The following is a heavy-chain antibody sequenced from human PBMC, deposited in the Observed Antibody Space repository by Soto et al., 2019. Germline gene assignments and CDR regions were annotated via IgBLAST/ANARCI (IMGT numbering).Heavy chain of an antibody. CDR1: GFTFSSYA. CDR3: ARFGAMASYYYYGMDV. CDR2: ISYDGSNK. V-gene: IGHV3-30-3*01. D-gene: IGHD5-18*01. J-gene: IGHJ6*02. Sequence: QVQLVESGGGVVQPGRSLRLSCAASGFTFSSYAMHWVRQAPGKGLEWVADISYDGSNKYYADSVKGRFTISRDNSKNTLYLQMNSLRAEDTAVYYCARFGAMASYYYYGMDVWGQGTTVTVSS.